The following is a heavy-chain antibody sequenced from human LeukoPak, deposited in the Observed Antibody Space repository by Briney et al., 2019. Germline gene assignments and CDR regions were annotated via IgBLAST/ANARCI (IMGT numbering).Heavy chain of an antibody. D-gene: IGHD3-9*01. V-gene: IGHV3-66*01. CDR2: IYSGGST. CDR3: AGVYNWLLGRHYYYGMDV. Sequence: TGGSLRLSCAASGFTVSSNYMSWVRQAPGKGLEWVSVIYSGGSTYYADSVKGRFTISRDNSKNTLYLQMNGLRAEDTAVYYCAGVYNWLLGRHYYYGMDVWGQGTTVTVSS. CDR1: GFTVSSNY. J-gene: IGHJ6*02.